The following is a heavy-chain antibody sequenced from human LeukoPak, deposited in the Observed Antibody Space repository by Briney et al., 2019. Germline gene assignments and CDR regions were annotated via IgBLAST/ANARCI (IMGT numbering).Heavy chain of an antibody. V-gene: IGHV1-8*01. Sequence: GASVTVSCKASGYPFSNYDINWVRQAPGQGLEWMGWMNPKSGNTGYGQKFQGRVTMTRVTSITTACMELRSLRSDDTAVYYCTKASLAFGTKYFDPWGQGTLVTVSS. CDR2: MNPKSGNT. CDR1: GYPFSNYD. D-gene: IGHD3-10*01. J-gene: IGHJ5*02. CDR3: TKASLAFGTKYFDP.